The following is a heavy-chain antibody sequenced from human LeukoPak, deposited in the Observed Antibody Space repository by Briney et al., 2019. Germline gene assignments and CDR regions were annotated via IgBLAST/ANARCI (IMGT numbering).Heavy chain of an antibody. Sequence: SETLSLTCTVSGGSISSSSYYWGWIRQPPGKGLEWIGSIYYSGSTYYNPSPKSRVTISVDTSKNQFSLKLSSVTAADTAVYYCARQATRYYYYYMDVWGKGTTVTVSS. CDR1: GGSISSSSYY. CDR2: IYYSGST. V-gene: IGHV4-39*01. CDR3: ARQATRYYYYYMDV. J-gene: IGHJ6*03.